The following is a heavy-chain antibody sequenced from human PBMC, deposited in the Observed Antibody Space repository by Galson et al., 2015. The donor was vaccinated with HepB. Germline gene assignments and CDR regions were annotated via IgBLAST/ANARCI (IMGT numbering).Heavy chain of an antibody. CDR3: SMYTSGWSGSFDI. J-gene: IGHJ3*02. Sequence: SLRLSCAASGFIFRSYWMSWVRQAPGKGLEWVANIKQDGSEKYYVDSVKGRFTISRDNAKNSLYLQMNSLRAEDTAVYYCSMYTSGWSGSFDIWGQGAMVTVSS. D-gene: IGHD6-19*01. V-gene: IGHV3-7*03. CDR1: GFIFRSYW. CDR2: IKQDGSEK.